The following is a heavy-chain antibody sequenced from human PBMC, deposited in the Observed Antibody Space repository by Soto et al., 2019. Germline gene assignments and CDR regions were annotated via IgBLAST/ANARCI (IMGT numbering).Heavy chain of an antibody. CDR2: ISYDGENQ. CDR1: GFSFSHYA. Sequence: GGALRLSCAAPGFSFSHYAMHWVRQPPGKGLEWVALISYDGENQYFTDSVRGRFTICRDNSKTAVYLEMNDLRLDDTATYYWVSPYFESSKAFDLWGQGTLVTVSP. CDR3: VSPYFESSKAFDL. D-gene: IGHD3-9*01. J-gene: IGHJ5*02. V-gene: IGHV3-30*04.